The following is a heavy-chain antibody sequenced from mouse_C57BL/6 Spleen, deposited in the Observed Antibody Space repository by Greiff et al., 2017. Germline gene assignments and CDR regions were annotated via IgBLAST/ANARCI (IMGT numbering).Heavy chain of an antibody. J-gene: IGHJ2*01. D-gene: IGHD2-1*01. V-gene: IGHV5-6*01. CDR3: ARDYGNYPFDY. Sequence: EVKLVESGGDLVKPGGSLKLSCAASGFTFSSYGMSWVRQTPDKRLEWVATISSGGSYTYYPDSVKGRFTISRDNAKNTLYLQMSSLKSEDTAMYYCARDYGNYPFDYWSQGTTLTVSS. CDR2: ISSGGSYT. CDR1: GFTFSSYG.